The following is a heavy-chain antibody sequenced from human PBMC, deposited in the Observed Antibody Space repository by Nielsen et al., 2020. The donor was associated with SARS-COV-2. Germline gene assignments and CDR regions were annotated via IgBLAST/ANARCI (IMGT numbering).Heavy chain of an antibody. CDR3: ARDGGGIYTL. Sequence: GGSLRLSCAASGFTFSTAWMTWVRQAPGKGLEWVANIKQDGSEKYYVDSVKGRFTISRDNAKNSLYLQMNSLRDEDTAVYYCARDGGGIYTLWGQGTLVTVSS. D-gene: IGHD5-12*01. CDR2: IKQDGSEK. CDR1: GFTFSTAW. V-gene: IGHV3-7*01. J-gene: IGHJ4*02.